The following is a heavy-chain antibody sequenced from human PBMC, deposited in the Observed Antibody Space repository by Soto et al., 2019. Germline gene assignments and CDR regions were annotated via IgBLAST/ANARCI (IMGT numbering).Heavy chain of an antibody. D-gene: IGHD3-10*01. V-gene: IGHV4-59*08. CDR3: ARYGFGPLHGLVDV. CDR2: INYDGYS. J-gene: IGHJ6*02. Sequence: QVQLQESGPGLVKPSETLSLTCTVSGGSITNYYCSWFRQPPGKGLEWIGYINYDGYSAYNLSLKRRLTLAMDAPKTPFSLMLESVTATATAVYYCARYGFGPLHGLVDVWGPGTTVIVSS. CDR1: GGSITNYY.